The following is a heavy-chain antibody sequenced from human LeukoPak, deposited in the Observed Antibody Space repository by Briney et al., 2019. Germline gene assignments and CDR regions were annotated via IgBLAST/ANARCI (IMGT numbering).Heavy chain of an antibody. CDR1: GFTFSSYW. Sequence: GGSLRLSCAASGFTFSSYWMHCVRQAPGKGLVWVSRINSDGSSTSYADSVKGRFTISRDNAKNTLYLQMNSLRAEDTAVYYCARDQSPPGIAVAGIDYWGQGTLVTVSS. D-gene: IGHD6-19*01. CDR2: INSDGSST. V-gene: IGHV3-74*01. J-gene: IGHJ4*02. CDR3: ARDQSPPGIAVAGIDY.